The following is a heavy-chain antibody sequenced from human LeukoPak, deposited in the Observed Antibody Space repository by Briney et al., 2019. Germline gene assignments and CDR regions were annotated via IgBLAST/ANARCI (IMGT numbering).Heavy chain of an antibody. D-gene: IGHD2-8*01. CDR3: ARARSIVPYYYMDV. J-gene: IGHJ6*03. CDR2: ISSSGSTI. CDR1: GFTFSDYY. Sequence: GGSLRLSCAASGFTFSDYYMSWIRQAPGKGLEWVSYISSSGSTIYYADSVKGRFTISRDNAKNSLYLQMNSLRAEDTAVYYCARARSIVPYYYMDVWGKGTTVTVSS. V-gene: IGHV3-11*01.